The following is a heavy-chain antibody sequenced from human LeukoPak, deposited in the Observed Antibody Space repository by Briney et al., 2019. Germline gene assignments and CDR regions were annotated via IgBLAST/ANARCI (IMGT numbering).Heavy chain of an antibody. J-gene: IGHJ4*02. V-gene: IGHV3-30-3*02. CDR2: ISHDGSDK. CDR1: GFTFSNYA. CDR3: GKGLTHLIGGGVNRLDH. Sequence: GGSLRLSCAASGFTFSNYAMHWVRQAPGKGLDWVAVISHDGSDKFYAGSVKGRLTISRDNAKNSLYLQMNNLRAEDTAFYFCGKGLTHLIGGGVNRLDHRGQGTLVTVSS. D-gene: IGHD3-16*01.